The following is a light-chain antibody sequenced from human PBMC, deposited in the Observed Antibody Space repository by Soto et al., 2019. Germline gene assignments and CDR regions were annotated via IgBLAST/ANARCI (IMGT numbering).Light chain of an antibody. CDR3: GSYTSISTYV. J-gene: IGLJ1*01. CDR2: DVR. CDR1: SSDVGGYNF. Sequence: QSALTLPASVSGSPGQSITISCTGTSSDVGGYNFVSWYQQHPGKAPKLMIYDVRNRPSGVSNRFSGSKSVNTASLTISGLQAEDEADYYCGSYTSISTYVFGTGTKLTVL. V-gene: IGLV2-14*01.